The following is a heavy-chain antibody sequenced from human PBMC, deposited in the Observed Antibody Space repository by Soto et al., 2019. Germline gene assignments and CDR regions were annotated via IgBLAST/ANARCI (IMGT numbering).Heavy chain of an antibody. D-gene: IGHD6-13*01. CDR3: ARHNRYSSTWFEGWFDP. CDR1: GYSFTNYW. V-gene: IGHV5-51*03. CDR2: IHPGDSDT. J-gene: IGHJ5*02. Sequence: EVQLVQSGAEVKKAGESLKISCQGSGYSFTNYWVGWVRQIPGRGLEWMGIIHPGDSDTRYSPFFQGQVTISADKSISTAHLQWSSRKASDTAMYYCARHNRYSSTWFEGWFDPWGQGTLVTVSS.